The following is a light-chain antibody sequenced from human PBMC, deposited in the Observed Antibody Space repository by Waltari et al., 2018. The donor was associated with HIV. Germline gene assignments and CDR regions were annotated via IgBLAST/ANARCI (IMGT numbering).Light chain of an antibody. CDR2: GKK. Sequence: QSVLTQPPSVSGAPGPRVTISCTGSSSNIWTDYDVHWYHQLPGTVPKPLSYGKKKRPSGVPGRFSGAKSGTAASLAITGLQAEDETDYCCQSYDGRLSAVVFGGGTKLTVL. J-gene: IGLJ2*01. V-gene: IGLV1-40*01. CDR3: QSYDGRLSAVV. CDR1: SSNIWTDYD.